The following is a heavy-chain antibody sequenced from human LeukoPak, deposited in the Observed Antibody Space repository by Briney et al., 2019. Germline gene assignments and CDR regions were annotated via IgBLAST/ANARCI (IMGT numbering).Heavy chain of an antibody. CDR1: GYTFTSYD. V-gene: IGHV1-8*01. Sequence: ASVKVSCKASGYTFTSYDINWVRQATGQGLEWMGWMNPNSGNTGYAQKFQGRVTMTRNTSISTAYMELSSLRSEDTAVYYCARGIRSIFGVVTDHYWGQGTPVTVSS. CDR2: MNPNSGNT. J-gene: IGHJ4*02. D-gene: IGHD3-3*01. CDR3: ARGIRSIFGVVTDHY.